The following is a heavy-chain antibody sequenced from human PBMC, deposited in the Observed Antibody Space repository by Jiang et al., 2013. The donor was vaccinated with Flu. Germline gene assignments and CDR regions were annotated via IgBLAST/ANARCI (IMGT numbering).Heavy chain of an antibody. V-gene: IGHV1-18*01. CDR2: VSGFNGNT. D-gene: IGHD6-19*01. J-gene: IGHJ4*02. Sequence: SGASVKVSCKASGYTFTQYGISWVRQAPGQGLEWMGWVSGFNGNTQHAQKFHDRVTMTTDASTTTAYMELRSLTSDDTAVYFCARDHYSNGCQWGQGTLITVSS. CDR1: GYTFTQYG. CDR3: ARDHYSNGCQ.